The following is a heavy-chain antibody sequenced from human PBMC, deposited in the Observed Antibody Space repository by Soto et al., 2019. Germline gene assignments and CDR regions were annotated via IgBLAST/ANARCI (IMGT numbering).Heavy chain of an antibody. CDR3: AREIKTNLGDAFDI. CDR2: IYSGGST. CDR1: GFTVSSNY. Sequence: SLRLSCAASGFTVSSNYMSWVRQAPGKGLEWVSVIYSGGSTYYADSVKGRFTISRDNSKNTLYLQMNSLRAEDTAVYYCAREIKTNLGDAFDIWGQGTMVTVSS. D-gene: IGHD7-27*01. J-gene: IGHJ3*02. V-gene: IGHV3-66*01.